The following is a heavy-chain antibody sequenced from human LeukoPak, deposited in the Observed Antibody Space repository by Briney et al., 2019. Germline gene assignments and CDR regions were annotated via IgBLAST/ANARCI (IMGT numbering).Heavy chain of an antibody. CDR1: GCSISSGDYY. CDR2: IYYSGST. CDR3: AKTYDSSGYEFDY. Sequence: SETLSLTCTVSGCSISSGDYYWSWIRQPPGKGLEWIGYIYYSGSTYYNPSLKSRVTISLDTSKNQFSLKLSSVSAADTAVYYCAKTYDSSGYEFDYWGQGTLVTVSS. D-gene: IGHD3-22*01. J-gene: IGHJ4*02. V-gene: IGHV4-30-4*02.